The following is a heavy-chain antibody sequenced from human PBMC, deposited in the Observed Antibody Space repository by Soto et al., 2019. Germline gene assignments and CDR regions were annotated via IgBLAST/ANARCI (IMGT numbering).Heavy chain of an antibody. CDR3: AREDRDRETGLVPAAIDGIDV. Sequence: QVQLVQSGAEVKKPGSSVKVSCKASGGTFSRYSITWVRQAPGHGLEWIGRIIPIFGIASYAQKFQGRVPITADEYTGTAYMELSSLRSDDTAVYYCAREDRDRETGLVPAAIDGIDVWGQGTTGTVSS. D-gene: IGHD2-2*01. V-gene: IGHV1-69*08. J-gene: IGHJ6*02. CDR1: GGTFSRYS. CDR2: IIPIFGIA.